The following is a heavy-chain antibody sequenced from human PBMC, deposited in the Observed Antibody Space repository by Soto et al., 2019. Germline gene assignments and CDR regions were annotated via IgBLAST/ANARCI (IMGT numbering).Heavy chain of an antibody. CDR3: AKDRYQSGYTNFDS. J-gene: IGHJ4*02. CDR1: GFTFSSYG. Sequence: QVQLVESGGGVVQPGRSLRLSCAASGFTFSSYGMHWVRQAPGKGLEGVAVISYDGSNKYYADSVKGRFTISRDNSKNTLYLKMNSLRADDTAVYYCAKDRYQSGYTNFDSWGQGTLVTVSS. V-gene: IGHV3-30*18. CDR2: ISYDGSNK. D-gene: IGHD3-3*01.